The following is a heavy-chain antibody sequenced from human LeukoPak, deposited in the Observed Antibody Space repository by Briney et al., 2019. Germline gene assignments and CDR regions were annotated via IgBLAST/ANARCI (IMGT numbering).Heavy chain of an antibody. D-gene: IGHD2-2*01. V-gene: IGHV4-30-2*01. CDR3: ARVYCSSTSCLKSFAFDI. J-gene: IGHJ3*02. CDR1: GGSISSGGYY. Sequence: PSQTLSLTCTVSGGSISSGGYYWSWIRQPPGKGLEWIGYIYHSGSTYYNPSLKSRVTISVDRSKNQFSLKLSSVTAADTAVYYCARVYCSSTSCLKSFAFDIWGQGTMVTVSS. CDR2: IYHSGST.